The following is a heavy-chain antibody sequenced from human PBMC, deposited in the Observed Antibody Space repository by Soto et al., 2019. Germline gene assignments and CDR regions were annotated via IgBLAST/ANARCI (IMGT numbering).Heavy chain of an antibody. J-gene: IGHJ3*02. V-gene: IGHV1-18*01. CDR2: ISAYNGNT. Sequence: GASVKVSCKASGYTFPSYGISWVRQAPGQGLEWMGWISAYNGNTNYAQKLQGRVTMTTDTSTSTAYMELRSLRSDHPAVYYCATLGSYSSPPPGRDAFDISGQGTIVPVSS. D-gene: IGHD3-16*02. CDR1: GYTFPSYG. CDR3: ATLGSYSSPPPGRDAFDI.